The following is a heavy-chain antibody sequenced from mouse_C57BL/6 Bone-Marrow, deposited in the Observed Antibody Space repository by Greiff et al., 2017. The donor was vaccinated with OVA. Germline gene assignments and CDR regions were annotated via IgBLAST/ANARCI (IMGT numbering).Heavy chain of an antibody. CDR2: IYPGSGST. J-gene: IGHJ1*03. D-gene: IGHD2-4*01. V-gene: IGHV1-55*01. Sequence: VQLQQSGAELVKPGASVKMSCKASGFTFNSDWITWVIQRPGQGLEWIGDIYPGSGSTKYDEKFKSKATLTVNTSSSTAYMQLSSLTSEDSAVYYCSSRGYYEYFAVWGTGTPVTVSS. CDR3: SSRGYYEYFAV. CDR1: GFTFNSDW.